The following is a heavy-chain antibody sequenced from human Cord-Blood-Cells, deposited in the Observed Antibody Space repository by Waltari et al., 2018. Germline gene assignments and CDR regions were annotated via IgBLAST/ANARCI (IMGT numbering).Heavy chain of an antibody. Sequence: QVQLVQSGAEVKKPGASVKVSCKASGYTFTGYYMHWVRPAPGQGLEWMGWSNPNRGGTNYAQKLQGRVTMTRDTSISTAYMELSRLRSDDTAVYYCARSKDYYGSGSYFDYWGQGTLVTVSS. D-gene: IGHD3-10*01. CDR1: GYTFTGYY. V-gene: IGHV1-2*02. J-gene: IGHJ4*02. CDR3: ARSKDYYGSGSYFDY. CDR2: SNPNRGGT.